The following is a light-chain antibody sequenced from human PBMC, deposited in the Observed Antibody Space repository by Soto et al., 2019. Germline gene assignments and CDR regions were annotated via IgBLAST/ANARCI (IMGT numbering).Light chain of an antibody. CDR3: QSYDSSLSGVV. J-gene: IGLJ2*01. V-gene: IGLV1-40*01. Sequence: QSVLTQPPSVSGAPGQRVTISCTGSSSNIGAGYDVHWYRQLPGTAPKLLIYGNSNRPSGVPDRFSGSKSGISASLAITGLQAKDEVDYYCQSYDSSLSGVVFGGGTKLTVL. CDR2: GNS. CDR1: SSNIGAGYD.